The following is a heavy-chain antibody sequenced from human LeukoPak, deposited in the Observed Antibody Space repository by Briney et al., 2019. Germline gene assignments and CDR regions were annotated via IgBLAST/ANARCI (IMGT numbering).Heavy chain of an antibody. CDR3: ARGWELLYYFDY. V-gene: IGHV1-8*03. Sequence: ASVKVSCKASGYTFTSYGISWVRQAPGQGLEWMGWMNPNSGNTGYAQKFQGRVTITRNTSISTAYMELSSLRSEDTAVYYCARGWELLYYFDYWGQGTLVTVSS. D-gene: IGHD1-26*01. CDR1: GYTFTSYG. J-gene: IGHJ4*02. CDR2: MNPNSGNT.